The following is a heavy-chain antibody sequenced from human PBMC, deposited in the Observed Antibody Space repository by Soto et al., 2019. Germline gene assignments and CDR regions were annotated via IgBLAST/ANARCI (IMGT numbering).Heavy chain of an antibody. V-gene: IGHV1-2*02. Sequence: ASVKVSCKASGYTFTGYYMHWVRRAPGQGLEWMGWINPNSGGTNYAQKFQGRVTMTRDTSISTAYMELSRLRSDDTAVYYCARVTPWNYYDSSGYPDYWGQGTLVTVSS. J-gene: IGHJ4*02. CDR3: ARVTPWNYYDSSGYPDY. CDR1: GYTFTGYY. CDR2: INPNSGGT. D-gene: IGHD3-22*01.